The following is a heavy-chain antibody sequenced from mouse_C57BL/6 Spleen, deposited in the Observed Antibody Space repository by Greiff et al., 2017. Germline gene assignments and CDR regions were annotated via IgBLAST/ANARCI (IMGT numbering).Heavy chain of an antibody. CDR3: AKEDGSLFFDY. CDR2: IWGDGST. D-gene: IGHD2-3*01. V-gene: IGHV2-3*01. Sequence: VKLVESGPGLVAPSQSLSITCTVSGFSLTSSGVSWVSPPPGKGLEWLGVIWGDGSTNSHSALISRLSISKDNSKSQVFLKLNSLQTDDTATYYCAKEDGSLFFDYWGQGTTLTVSS. J-gene: IGHJ2*01. CDR1: GFSLTSSG.